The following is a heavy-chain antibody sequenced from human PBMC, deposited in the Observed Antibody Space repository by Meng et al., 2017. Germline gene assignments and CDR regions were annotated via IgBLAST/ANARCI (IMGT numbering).Heavy chain of an antibody. J-gene: IGHJ4*02. CDR2: ISYDGSNK. CDR1: GFTFSSYA. V-gene: IGHV3-30*01. D-gene: IGHD1-7*01. Sequence: QGQRVESGGGVVQPGRFLRLSCAASGFTFSSYAMHWVRQAPGKGLEWVAVISYDGSNKYYADSVKGRFTISRDNSKNTLYLQMNSLRAEDTAVYYCARGQNWNYFGFFDYWGQGTLVTVSS. CDR3: ARGQNWNYFGFFDY.